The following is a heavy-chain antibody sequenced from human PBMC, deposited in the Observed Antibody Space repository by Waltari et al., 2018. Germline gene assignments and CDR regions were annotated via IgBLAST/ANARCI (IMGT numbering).Heavy chain of an antibody. V-gene: IGHV4-59*01. CDR2: IYYSGST. CDR3: ARFHSAGYYYYYMDV. J-gene: IGHJ6*03. D-gene: IGHD6-25*01. CDR1: GGSISSYY. Sequence: QVQLQESGPGLVKPSETLSLTCTVSGGSISSYYWSWIRQPPGKGLEWIGYIYYSGSTNYNPSLKGRVTISVDTSKNQFSLKLSSVTAADTAVYYCARFHSAGYYYYYMDVWGKGTTVTVSS.